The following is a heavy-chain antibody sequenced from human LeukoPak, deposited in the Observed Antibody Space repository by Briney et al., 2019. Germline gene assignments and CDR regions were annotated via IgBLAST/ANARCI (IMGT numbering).Heavy chain of an antibody. D-gene: IGHD6-19*01. V-gene: IGHV1-18*01. Sequence: GTSVKVSCKASGYTFTSYGISWVRQAPGQGLEWMGWISAYNGNTNYAQKLQGRVTMTTDTSTSTAYMELRSLRSDDTAVYYCAREGYSSGWYQHYNTGHYFDYWGQGTLVTVSS. CDR1: GYTFTSYG. J-gene: IGHJ4*02. CDR2: ISAYNGNT. CDR3: AREGYSSGWYQHYNTGHYFDY.